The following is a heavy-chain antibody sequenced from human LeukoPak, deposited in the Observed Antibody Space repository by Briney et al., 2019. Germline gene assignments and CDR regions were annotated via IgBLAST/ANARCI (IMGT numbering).Heavy chain of an antibody. Sequence: ASVKVSCKASGYTFTDYFMNWVRQATGQGLEWMGWINPNNGNLGYAQKFQGRVTITRNTPISTAYMELSSLTSEDTAVYYCARSDHNSWNAFDIWGQGTMVTVSS. J-gene: IGHJ3*02. V-gene: IGHV1-8*03. CDR3: ARSDHNSWNAFDI. D-gene: IGHD1-26*01. CDR2: INPNNGNL. CDR1: GYTFTDYF.